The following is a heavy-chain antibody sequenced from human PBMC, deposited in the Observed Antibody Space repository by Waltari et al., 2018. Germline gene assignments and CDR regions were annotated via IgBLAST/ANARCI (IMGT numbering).Heavy chain of an antibody. V-gene: IGHV4-39*01. Sequence: QLQLQKSGPGLVKPSETLSLTCTVSGGSISPNYNWGWIRQPPGKGLEWMGNMQYRGSTFYNPSLEGRVTISLDTWKNQFSLRLSSVGAADTAVYFCGRIAVGDEGGYFQYWGQGTLVTVSS. J-gene: IGHJ1*01. CDR3: GRIAVGDEGGYFQY. CDR2: MQYRGST. CDR1: GGSISPNYN. D-gene: IGHD4-17*01.